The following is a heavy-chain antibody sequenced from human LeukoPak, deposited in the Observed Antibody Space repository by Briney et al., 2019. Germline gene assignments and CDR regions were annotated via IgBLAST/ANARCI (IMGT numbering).Heavy chain of an antibody. V-gene: IGHV4-59*08. D-gene: IGHD4-23*01. Sequence: SETLSLTCTVSGGSISSYCWSWIRQPPGKGLEWIGYIYYSGSTNYNPSLKSRVTISVDTSKNQFSLKLSSVTAADTAVYYCARQGPGNPFDYWGQGTLVTVSS. J-gene: IGHJ4*02. CDR1: GGSISSYC. CDR2: IYYSGST. CDR3: ARQGPGNPFDY.